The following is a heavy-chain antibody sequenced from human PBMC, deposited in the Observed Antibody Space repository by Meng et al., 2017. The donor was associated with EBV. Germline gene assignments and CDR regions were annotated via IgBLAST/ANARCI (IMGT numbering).Heavy chain of an antibody. J-gene: IGHJ5*02. CDR3: ARGRYYGDYFWFDP. D-gene: IGHD4-17*01. CDR1: GGSVSSGSYY. CDR2: IYYSGST. Sequence: GRLQGSGPGLVKPSGTLSLTCTVSGGSVSSGSYYWSWIRQPPGKGLEWIGYIYYSGSTNYNPSLKSRVTISVDTSKNQFSLKLSSVTAADTAVYYCARGRYYGDYFWFDPWGQGTLVTVSS. V-gene: IGHV4-61*01.